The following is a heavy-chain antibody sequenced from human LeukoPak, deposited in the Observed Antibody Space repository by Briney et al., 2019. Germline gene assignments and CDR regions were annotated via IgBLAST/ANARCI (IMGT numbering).Heavy chain of an antibody. CDR2: IYYSGSI. J-gene: IGHJ4*02. Sequence: PSETLSLTCTVSGGSISSYYWSWIRQPPGKGLEWIGYIYYSGSINYNPSLKSRVTISVDTSKNQFSLKLSSVTAADTAVYYCARHSSVGETSHDYWGQGTLVTVSS. CDR3: ARHSSVGETSHDY. D-gene: IGHD1-26*01. V-gene: IGHV4-59*08. CDR1: GGSISSYY.